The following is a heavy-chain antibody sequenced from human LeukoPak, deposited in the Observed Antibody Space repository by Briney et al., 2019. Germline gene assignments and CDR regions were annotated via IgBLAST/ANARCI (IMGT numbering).Heavy chain of an antibody. Sequence: GSSLRLSCAASGFSFSTFVMHWVRQAPGKGLEWVAVIRPDGSHISYVDPVKGRFTISRDNSKNTLYLQMHSLIAADTAVYYCGSGPVGTTVPWGQGTLVTVSS. V-gene: IGHV3-33*01. J-gene: IGHJ5*02. D-gene: IGHD1-1*01. CDR2: IRPDGSHI. CDR3: GSGPVGTTVP. CDR1: GFSFSTFV.